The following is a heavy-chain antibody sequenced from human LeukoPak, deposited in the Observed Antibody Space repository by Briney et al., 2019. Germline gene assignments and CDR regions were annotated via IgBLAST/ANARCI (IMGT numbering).Heavy chain of an antibody. CDR1: GYSISSGSY. V-gene: IGHV4-38-2*02. CDR2: IYHSGST. Sequence: PSETLSLTCTVSGYSISSGSYWGWIRQPPGKGLECIGSIYHSGSTYYNPSLKCRVTISVDTSKNQFSLNLSSVTAADTAMYYCARAVGTSRNFFDYWGQGTLVTVSS. D-gene: IGHD4-23*01. CDR3: ARAVGTSRNFFDY. J-gene: IGHJ4*02.